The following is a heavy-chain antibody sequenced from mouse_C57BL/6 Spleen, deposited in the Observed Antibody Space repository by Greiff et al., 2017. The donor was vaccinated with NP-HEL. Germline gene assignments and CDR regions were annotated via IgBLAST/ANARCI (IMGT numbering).Heavy chain of an antibody. J-gene: IGHJ4*01. V-gene: IGHV1-39*01. D-gene: IGHD2-3*01. CDR1: GYSFTDYN. Sequence: VQLQHFGPELVKPGASVKISCKASGYSFTDYNMSWVNQSHGKSLEWIGVINPIDGNTSYNQKFKGKATLTVDKASSTAYMQLNSLTSEDSAVYYCARWDDYYSYYAMDYWGQGTTVTVSS. CDR3: ARWDDYYSYYAMDY. CDR2: INPIDGNT.